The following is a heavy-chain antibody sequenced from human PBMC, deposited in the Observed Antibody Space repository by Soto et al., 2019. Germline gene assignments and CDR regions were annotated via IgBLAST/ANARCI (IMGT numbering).Heavy chain of an antibody. CDR2: MSHSGGT. D-gene: IGHD1-1*01. J-gene: IGHJ3*02. CDR1: GGFVSSGSYY. CDR3: ARVERGTATTVLDDFDI. Sequence: QVQLQQWGAGLLKPSETLSLTCAVYGGFVSSGSYYWSWIRQPPGKGLEWIGEMSHSGGTHFNPSLKSRVTISVDKSKNQFSLKMSSVTAADTALYYCARVERGTATTVLDDFDIWGPGTMVSVSS. V-gene: IGHV4-34*01.